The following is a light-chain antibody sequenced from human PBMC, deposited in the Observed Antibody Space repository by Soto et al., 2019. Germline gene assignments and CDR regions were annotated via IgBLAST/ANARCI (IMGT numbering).Light chain of an antibody. CDR3: CSYAGAYTLPYV. V-gene: IGLV2-11*01. CDR2: DVS. Sequence: QSVLTQPASVSGSPGQSITISCTGTSSDVGGYNYVSWYQQHPGKAPKLMIYDVSQRPSGVPDRFSASKSGNTASLTISGLQAEDEADYYCCSYAGAYTLPYVFGSGTKLTVL. CDR1: SSDVGGYNY. J-gene: IGLJ1*01.